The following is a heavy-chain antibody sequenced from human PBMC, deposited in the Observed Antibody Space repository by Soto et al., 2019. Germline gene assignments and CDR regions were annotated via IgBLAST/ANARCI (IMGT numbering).Heavy chain of an antibody. Sequence: NPSETLSLTXTVSGGSISSGGYYWSWIRQHPGKGLEWIGYIYYSGSTYYNPSLKSRVTISVDTSKNQFSLKLSSVTAADTAVYYCARGNAFDIWGQGTMVTVSS. CDR3: ARGNAFDI. CDR2: IYYSGST. J-gene: IGHJ3*02. V-gene: IGHV4-31*02. CDR1: GGSISSGGYY.